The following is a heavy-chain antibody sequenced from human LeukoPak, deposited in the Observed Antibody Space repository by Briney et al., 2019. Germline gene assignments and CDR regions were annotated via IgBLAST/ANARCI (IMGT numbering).Heavy chain of an antibody. CDR1: GGSISSSSYY. CDR3: ARVAARRVRRTYYMDV. D-gene: IGHD6-6*01. J-gene: IGHJ6*03. V-gene: IGHV4-39*07. CDR2: INHSGST. Sequence: PSETLSLTCTVSGGSISSSSYYWSWIRQPPGKGLEWIGEINHSGSTNYNPSLKSRVTISVDTSKNQFSLKLSSVTAADTAVYYCARVAARRVRRTYYMDVWGKGTTVTVSS.